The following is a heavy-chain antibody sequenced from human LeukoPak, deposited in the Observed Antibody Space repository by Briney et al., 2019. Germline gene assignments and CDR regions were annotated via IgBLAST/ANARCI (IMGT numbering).Heavy chain of an antibody. CDR1: GFTFSSYA. CDR2: ISYDGSNK. D-gene: IGHD3-10*01. V-gene: IGHV3-30-3*01. J-gene: IGHJ3*02. CDR3: ARAGITMVRGVIIRAAFDI. Sequence: GGSLRLSCAASGFTFSSYAMHWVRQAPGKGLEWVAVISYDGSNKYYADSVKGRFTISRDNSKNTLYLQMNSLRAEDTAAYYCARAGITMVRGVIIRAAFDIWGQGTMVTVSS.